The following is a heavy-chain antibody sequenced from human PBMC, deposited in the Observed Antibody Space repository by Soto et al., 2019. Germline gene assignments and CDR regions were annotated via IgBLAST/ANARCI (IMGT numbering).Heavy chain of an antibody. D-gene: IGHD3-10*01. CDR3: AKDMMRFGESVKDYYYYYMDV. CDR2: ISWNSGSI. J-gene: IGHJ6*03. V-gene: IGHV3-9*01. Sequence: GGSLRLSCAASGFTFDDYAMHWVRQAPGKGLEWVSGISWNSGSIGYADSVKGRFTISRDNAKNSLYLQMNSLRAEDTALYYCAKDMMRFGESVKDYYYYYMDVWGKGTTVTVSS. CDR1: GFTFDDYA.